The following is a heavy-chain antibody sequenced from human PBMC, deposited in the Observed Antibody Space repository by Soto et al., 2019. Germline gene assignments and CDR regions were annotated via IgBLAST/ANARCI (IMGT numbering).Heavy chain of an antibody. D-gene: IGHD3-3*01. CDR2: ISYDGSNK. CDR1: GFTFSSYG. J-gene: IGHJ6*02. Sequence: GGSLRLSCAASGFTFSSYGMHWVRQAPGKGLEWVAVISYDGSNKYYADSVKGRFTISRDNSKNTLYLQMNSLRAEDTAVYYCAKDPFYDFWRGGMDVWGQGTTVTVSS. CDR3: AKDPFYDFWRGGMDV. V-gene: IGHV3-30*18.